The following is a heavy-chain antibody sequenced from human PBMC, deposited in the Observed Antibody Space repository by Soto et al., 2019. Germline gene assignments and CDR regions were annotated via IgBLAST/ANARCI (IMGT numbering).Heavy chain of an antibody. Sequence: GGSLRLSCAASGFTFSSHAMSWVRQAPGKGLEWVSGDSGIGGRTYYADSVKGRFTISRDNSKNTLYLQMDSLRAEDTAVYYCAKRPYGSDWYFDLWGRGTLVTVSS. CDR1: GFTFSSHA. V-gene: IGHV3-23*01. J-gene: IGHJ2*01. CDR2: DSGIGGRT. D-gene: IGHD2-15*01. CDR3: AKRPYGSDWYFDL.